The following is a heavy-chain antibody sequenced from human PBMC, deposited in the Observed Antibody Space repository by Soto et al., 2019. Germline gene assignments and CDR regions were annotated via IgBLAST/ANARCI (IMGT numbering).Heavy chain of an antibody. J-gene: IGHJ6*02. CDR3: AKDLDETNYDFWSGYYRPNYYYYGMDV. D-gene: IGHD3-3*01. Sequence: GGSLRLSCAASGFTFSSYGMHWVRQAPGKGLEWVAVISYDGSNKYYADSVKGRFTISRDNSKNTLYLQMNSLRAEDTAVYYCAKDLDETNYDFWSGYYRPNYYYYGMDVWGQGTTVTAP. CDR2: ISYDGSNK. V-gene: IGHV3-30*18. CDR1: GFTFSSYG.